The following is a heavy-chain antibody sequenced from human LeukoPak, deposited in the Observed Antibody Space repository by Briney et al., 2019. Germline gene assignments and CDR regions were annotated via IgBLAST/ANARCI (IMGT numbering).Heavy chain of an antibody. V-gene: IGHV1-2*02. CDR2: INPNSGGT. CDR1: GYIFTGYY. CDR3: ARPIAGSSSWYVEAFAI. Sequence: ASVKVSCKASGYIFTGYYMHWVRQAPGQGLEWMGWINPNSGGTNYAQKFQGRVTMTRDTSVSTAYMELSRLRSDDTAVYYCARPIAGSSSWYVEAFAIWGQGTMVTVSS. D-gene: IGHD6-13*01. J-gene: IGHJ3*02.